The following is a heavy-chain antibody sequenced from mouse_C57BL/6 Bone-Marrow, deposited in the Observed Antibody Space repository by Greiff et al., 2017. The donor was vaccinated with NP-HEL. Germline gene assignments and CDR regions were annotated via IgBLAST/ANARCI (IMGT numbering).Heavy chain of an antibody. Sequence: VQLQQSGPELVKPGASVKISCKASGYTFTDYYMNWVKQSHGKSLEWIGDINPNNGGTSYNQKFKGKATLTVDKSSSTAYMELRSLTSEDSAVYYCASTNYGSSYDYAMDYWGQGTSVTVSS. J-gene: IGHJ4*01. CDR3: ASTNYGSSYDYAMDY. D-gene: IGHD1-1*01. CDR2: INPNNGGT. CDR1: GYTFTDYY. V-gene: IGHV1-26*01.